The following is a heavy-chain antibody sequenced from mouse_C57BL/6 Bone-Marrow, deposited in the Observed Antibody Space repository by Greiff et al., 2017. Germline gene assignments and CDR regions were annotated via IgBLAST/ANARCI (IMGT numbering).Heavy chain of an antibody. D-gene: IGHD2-5*01. CDR1: GFTFSDYG. V-gene: IGHV5-17*01. CDR3: ASKGYYSNYVFYAMDY. CDR2: ISSGSSTN. Sequence: DVKLVESGGGLVKPGGSLKLSCAASGFTFSDYGMHWVRQAPEKGLEWVAYISSGSSTNYYADTVKGRFTLSRDNAKNTLFLQMTSLRSEDTAMYYCASKGYYSNYVFYAMDYWGQGTSVTVSS. J-gene: IGHJ4*01.